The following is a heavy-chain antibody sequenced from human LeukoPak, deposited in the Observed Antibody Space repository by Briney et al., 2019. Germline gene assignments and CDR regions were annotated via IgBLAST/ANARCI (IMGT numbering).Heavy chain of an antibody. J-gene: IGHJ6*02. D-gene: IGHD6-19*01. Sequence: PSETLSLTCAVSDDSIISSDYYWGWIRQPPGKGLEWIGSRYYSGFIYYNPSVKSRVTISVDTSKNQFSLELTSVTAADTAVYYCAMHITGYSSGWYPYGMDVWGQGTTVTVSS. CDR1: DDSIISSDYY. CDR3: AMHITGYSSGWYPYGMDV. CDR2: RYYSGFI. V-gene: IGHV4-39*01.